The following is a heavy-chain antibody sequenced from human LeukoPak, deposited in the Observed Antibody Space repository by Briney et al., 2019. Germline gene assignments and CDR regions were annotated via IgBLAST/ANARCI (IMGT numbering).Heavy chain of an antibody. J-gene: IGHJ4*02. CDR3: ASRGYHSSFDY. CDR2: ISYDGSNK. V-gene: IGHV3-30-3*01. D-gene: IGHD6-13*01. Sequence: GRSLRLSRAASGFTFSSYAMHWVRQAPGKGLEWVAVISYDGSNKYYADSVKGRFTISRDNSKNTLYLQMNSLRAEDTAVYYCASRGYHSSFDYWGQGTLVTVSS. CDR1: GFTFSSYA.